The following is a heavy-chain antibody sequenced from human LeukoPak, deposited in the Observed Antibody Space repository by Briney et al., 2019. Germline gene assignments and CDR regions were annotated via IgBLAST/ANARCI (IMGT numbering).Heavy chain of an antibody. CDR2: IIPIFGTA. CDR1: GGTFTSQA. V-gene: IGHV1-69*01. J-gene: IGHJ6*02. D-gene: IGHD2-15*01. Sequence: ASVKASCKASGGTFTSQAISWARQAPGQGLEWMGGIIPIFGTANYAQKLQGRVTITADESTSTAYMELSSLRSEDTAVYYCARGSGCSGGNCYLSVGMDVWGQGTTVTVSS. CDR3: ARGSGCSGGNCYLSVGMDV.